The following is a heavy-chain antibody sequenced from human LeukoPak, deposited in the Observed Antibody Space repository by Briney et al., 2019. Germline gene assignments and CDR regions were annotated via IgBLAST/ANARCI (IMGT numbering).Heavy chain of an antibody. CDR1: GYTFTSYD. V-gene: IGHV1-8*01. CDR3: ASATGTTRYYYYYMDV. D-gene: IGHD1-1*01. CDR2: MNPNSGNT. Sequence: ASVKVSCKASGYTFTSYDINWVRQATGQGLEWMGWMNPNSGNTGYAQKFQGRVTITADESTSTAYMELSSLRSEDTAVYYCASATGTTRYYYYYMDVWGKGTTVTISS. J-gene: IGHJ6*03.